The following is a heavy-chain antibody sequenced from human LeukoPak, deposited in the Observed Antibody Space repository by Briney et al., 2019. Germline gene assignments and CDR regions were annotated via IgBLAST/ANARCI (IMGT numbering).Heavy chain of an antibody. D-gene: IGHD2-21*02. J-gene: IGHJ4*02. CDR1: GFTFSSYA. CDR3: AKGTSVTAIRSFDS. CDR2: ITGSGGGI. Sequence: GGSLRLSCAASGFTFSSYAMTWVRQAPGKGLEWVSLITGSGGGIYYADSVKGRLTISRDNSKNTLYLQMSSLRADDTAVYYCAKGTSVTAIRSFDSSGQGTQATVSS. V-gene: IGHV3-23*01.